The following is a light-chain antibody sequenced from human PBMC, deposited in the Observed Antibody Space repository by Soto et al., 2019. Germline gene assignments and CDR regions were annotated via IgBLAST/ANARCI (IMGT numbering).Light chain of an antibody. J-gene: IGLJ2*01. CDR3: NSYTTSSPYGV. CDR1: SRDVGGYNY. V-gene: IGLV2-14*01. Sequence: QSALTQPASVSGSPGQSTTISCTRSSRDVGGYNYVSWYQQHPAKAPTLMNYEVTNRPAGVSDRFSGSKSGNTASLTISGLQAEDEADYYGNSYTTSSPYGVVGGATMLTAL. CDR2: EVT.